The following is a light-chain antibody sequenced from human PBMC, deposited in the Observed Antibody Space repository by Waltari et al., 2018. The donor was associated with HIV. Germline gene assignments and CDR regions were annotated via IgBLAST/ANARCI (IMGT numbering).Light chain of an antibody. J-gene: IGKJ4*01. Sequence: EIVMTQSPASLYVSPGEGTTLSCRASQSVGRSLAWYQQKPGQAPRLLIYDASTRASDIPAGIRANGSGTEFTLTISSLQSADFAIYFCQQYIGWPLTFGGGTKVQVK. CDR2: DAS. CDR1: QSVGRS. CDR3: QQYIGWPLT. V-gene: IGKV3-15*01.